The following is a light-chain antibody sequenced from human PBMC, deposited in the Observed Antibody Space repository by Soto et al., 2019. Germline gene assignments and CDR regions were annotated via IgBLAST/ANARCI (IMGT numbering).Light chain of an antibody. V-gene: IGKV3-15*01. Sequence: EIVLTQSPGTLSLSPGEGATLSWRASQSVSSSYLAWYQQKPGQAPSLLIYGASTRATGTPARFSGSGSGTEFTLTISSLQSEDFAVYYCQQYIRWPLTFGGGTKVDIK. J-gene: IGKJ4*01. CDR2: GAS. CDR1: QSVSSSY. CDR3: QQYIRWPLT.